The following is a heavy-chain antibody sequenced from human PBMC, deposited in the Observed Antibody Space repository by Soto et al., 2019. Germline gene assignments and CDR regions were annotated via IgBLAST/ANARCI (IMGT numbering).Heavy chain of an antibody. D-gene: IGHD5-18*01. CDR3: ARRGYIYGWYHFDY. V-gene: IGHV1-18*01. J-gene: IGHJ4*02. CDR2: ISTYIGNT. Sequence: QVQLVQSGAEVKKPGASVKVSCKASGYTFTNYGISWVRQAPGQGLEWMGWISTYIGNTDYAQKLQGRVTMTTDTSPNTAYMVLRRLRPDAPAVYYCARRGYIYGWYHFDYCGQGPLVTVSS. CDR1: GYTFTNYG.